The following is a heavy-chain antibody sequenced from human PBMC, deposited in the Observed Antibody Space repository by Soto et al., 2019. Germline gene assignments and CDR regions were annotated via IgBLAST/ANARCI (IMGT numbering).Heavy chain of an antibody. J-gene: IGHJ4*02. Sequence: ASVKVSCKASGYTFTSYGISWVLQAPGQGLEWMGWISAYNGNTNYVQKLQGRVTMTTDTSTSTAYMELRSLRSDDTAVYYCAREPEFSNYVPFDYWGQGTLVTVSS. D-gene: IGHD4-4*01. CDR3: AREPEFSNYVPFDY. CDR2: ISAYNGNT. CDR1: GYTFTSYG. V-gene: IGHV1-18*04.